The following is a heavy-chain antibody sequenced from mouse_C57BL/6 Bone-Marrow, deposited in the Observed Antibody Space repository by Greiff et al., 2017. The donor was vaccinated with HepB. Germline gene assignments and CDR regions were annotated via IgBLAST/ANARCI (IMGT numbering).Heavy chain of an antibody. V-gene: IGHV10-1*01. CDR2: IRSKSNNYAT. Sequence: EVMLVESGGGLVQPKGSLKLSCAASGFSFSTYAMNWVRQAPGKGLEWVARIRSKSNNYATYYADSVKDRFTISRDDSESMLYLQMNNLKTEDTAMYYCVRHEDGSFFAYWGQGTLVTVSA. CDR1: GFSFSTYA. D-gene: IGHD1-1*01. CDR3: VRHEDGSFFAY. J-gene: IGHJ3*01.